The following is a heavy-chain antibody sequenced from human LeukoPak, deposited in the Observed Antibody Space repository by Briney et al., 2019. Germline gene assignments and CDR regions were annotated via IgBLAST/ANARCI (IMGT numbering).Heavy chain of an antibody. CDR3: ARGDYYDGGGRNWFDP. D-gene: IGHD3-16*01. V-gene: IGHV4-4*07. J-gene: IGHJ5*02. Sequence: SETLSLTCTVSGDSMSSYYWNFIRQPAGKGLEWIGRIHTSWTTYYNPSLKGRITMSVDTSRNQFSLRLTSVTAADTAVYYCARGDYYDGGGRNWFDPWGQGTLVTVSS. CDR1: GDSMSSYY. CDR2: IHTSWTT.